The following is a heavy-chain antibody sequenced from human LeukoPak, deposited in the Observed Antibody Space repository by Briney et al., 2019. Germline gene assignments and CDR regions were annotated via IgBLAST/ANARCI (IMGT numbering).Heavy chain of an antibody. D-gene: IGHD3-22*01. CDR3: ARDPRYYDSSGYFDY. CDR2: IIPILGIA. Sequence: ASVKVSCKASGGTFSSYAISWVRQAPGQGLEWMGRIIPILGIANYAQKFQGRVTITADKSTSTAYMELSSLRSEDTAVYYCARDPRYYDSSGYFDYWGQGTLVTVSS. V-gene: IGHV1-69*04. J-gene: IGHJ4*02. CDR1: GGTFSSYA.